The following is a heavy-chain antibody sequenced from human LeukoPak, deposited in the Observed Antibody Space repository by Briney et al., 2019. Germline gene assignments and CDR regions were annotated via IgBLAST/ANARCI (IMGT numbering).Heavy chain of an antibody. J-gene: IGHJ6*02. D-gene: IGHD2-2*01. Sequence: GASVKVSCKSSGYTFTGYYMHWARQAPGQGLEWMGWINPNSGGTNYAQKFQGRVTMTRDTSISTAYKELSRLRSDDTAVYYCARALYCSSTSCLLLYYYYGMDVWGQGTTVTVSS. CDR3: ARALYCSSTSCLLLYYYYGMDV. CDR1: GYTFTGYY. CDR2: INPNSGGT. V-gene: IGHV1-2*02.